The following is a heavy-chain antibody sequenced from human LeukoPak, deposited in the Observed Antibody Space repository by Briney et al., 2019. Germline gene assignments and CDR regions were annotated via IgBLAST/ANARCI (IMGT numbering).Heavy chain of an antibody. D-gene: IGHD4-11*01. CDR1: GYTFTDFG. V-gene: IGHV1-2*02. Sequence: ASVKVSCKASGYTFTDFGISWVRQAPGQGLEWMGWINPNSGGTNYAQKFQGRVTMTRDTSISTAYMELSRLRSDDTAVYYCASSGGGSFYSNAYYYYYGMDVWGQGTTVTVSS. J-gene: IGHJ6*02. CDR3: ASSGGGSFYSNAYYYYYGMDV. CDR2: INPNSGGT.